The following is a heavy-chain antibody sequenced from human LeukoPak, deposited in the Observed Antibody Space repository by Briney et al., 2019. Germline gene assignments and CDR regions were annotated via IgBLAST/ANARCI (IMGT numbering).Heavy chain of an antibody. V-gene: IGHV4-4*02. CDR1: GGSISSSNW. D-gene: IGHD2-2*01. Sequence: SETLSLTCAVSGGSISSSNWWSWVRQPPGKGLEWIGEIYHSGSTNYNPSLKSRVTISVDKSKNQFSLKLSSVTAADTAVYYCASVCSSTSCYDDYWGQGTLVTVSS. CDR3: ASVCSSTSCYDDY. J-gene: IGHJ4*02. CDR2: IYHSGST.